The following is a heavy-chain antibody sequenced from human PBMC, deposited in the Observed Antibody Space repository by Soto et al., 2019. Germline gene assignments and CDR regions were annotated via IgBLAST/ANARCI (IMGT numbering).Heavy chain of an antibody. V-gene: IGHV1-69*13. CDR2: IIPIFGTS. CDR3: ASGWYNWHDAYHYGMEV. J-gene: IGHJ6*02. Sequence: SVKVSCKASGGTFSSYAIILVRHSPVQWLEWMGGIIPIFGTSNYAQKVQGRVAITADESTSTAYMEMSSLRSEDTAVYYCASGWYNWHDAYHYGMEVWGQGHTVNVSS. CDR1: GGTFSSYA. D-gene: IGHD1-1*01.